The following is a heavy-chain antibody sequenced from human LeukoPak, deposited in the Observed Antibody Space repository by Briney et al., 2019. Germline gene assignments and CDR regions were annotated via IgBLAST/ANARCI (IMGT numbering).Heavy chain of an antibody. V-gene: IGHV3-48*01. J-gene: IGHJ4*02. Sequence: GGSLRLSCAASGCTFSSYSMNWVRQAPGKGLEWVSYISSSSSTIYYADSVKGRFTISRDNAKNSLYLQMNSLRAEDTAVYYCAREGYDILTGYYDYWGQGTLVTVSS. CDR3: AREGYDILTGYYDY. CDR1: GCTFSSYS. CDR2: ISSSSSTI. D-gene: IGHD3-9*01.